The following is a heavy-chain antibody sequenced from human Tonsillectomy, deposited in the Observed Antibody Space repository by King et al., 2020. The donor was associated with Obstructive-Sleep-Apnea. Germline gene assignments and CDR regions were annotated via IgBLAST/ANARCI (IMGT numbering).Heavy chain of an antibody. CDR2: IYYSGST. CDR3: AREIVVVVATPEYFQH. CDR1: GGSISSSSYY. D-gene: IGHD2-15*01. Sequence: QLQESGPGLVKPSETLSLTCTVSGGSISSSSYYWGWIRQPPGKGLEWIGSIYYSGSTYYNPSLKSRVTISVDTSNNQFSLRRGSVTAADTAVYYCAREIVVVVATPEYFQHWGQGTLVTVSS. J-gene: IGHJ1*01. V-gene: IGHV4-39*07.